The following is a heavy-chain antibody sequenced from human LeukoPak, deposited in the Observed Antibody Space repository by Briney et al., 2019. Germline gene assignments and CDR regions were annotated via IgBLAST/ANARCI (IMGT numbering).Heavy chain of an antibody. D-gene: IGHD4-17*01. CDR1: GFTFSSYW. CDR3: ARDFGDVAFDI. CDR2: IKQDGSEK. Sequence: PGGSLRLSCAAAGFTFSSYWMSWVRQAPGKGLEWVANIKQDGSEKYYVDSVKGRFTISRDNAKNSLYLQMNSLRAEDTAVYYCARDFGDVAFDIWGQGTMVTVSS. V-gene: IGHV3-7*01. J-gene: IGHJ3*02.